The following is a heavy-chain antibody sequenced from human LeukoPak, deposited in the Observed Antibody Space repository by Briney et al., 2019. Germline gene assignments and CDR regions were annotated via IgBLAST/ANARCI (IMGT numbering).Heavy chain of an antibody. V-gene: IGHV4-38-2*02. CDR2: IYHSPNT. D-gene: IGHD7-27*01. J-gene: IGHJ4*02. CDR1: GYSISSGYY. CDR3: ARVSASWGFEY. Sequence: SETLSLTCSVSGYSISSGYYWGWIRQPPGKGLEWIATIYHSPNTYYNPSLKSRVTISVDTSQNRFSLKVNSVTAADTAVYYCARVSASWGFEYWGQGALVTVSS.